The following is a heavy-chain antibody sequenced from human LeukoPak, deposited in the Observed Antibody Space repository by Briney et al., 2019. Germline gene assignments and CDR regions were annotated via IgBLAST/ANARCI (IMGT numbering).Heavy chain of an antibody. CDR3: ARSWFGELFDDY. D-gene: IGHD3-10*01. CDR2: IYYSGST. J-gene: IGHJ4*02. Sequence: SETLSLTCPVSGGSISSSSYYWGWIRQPPGKGLEWIGSIYYSGSTYYNPSLKSRVTISVDTSKNQFSLKLSSVTAADTAVYYCARSWFGELFDDYWGQGTLVTVSS. V-gene: IGHV4-39*01. CDR1: GGSISSSSYY.